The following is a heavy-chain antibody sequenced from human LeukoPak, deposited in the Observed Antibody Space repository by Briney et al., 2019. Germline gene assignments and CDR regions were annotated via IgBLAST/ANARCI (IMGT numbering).Heavy chain of an antibody. D-gene: IGHD3-22*01. CDR2: IYYSGST. Sequence: PSEALSLTCTVSGGSISSYYWSWIRQPPGKGLEWIGYIYYSGSTNYNPSLKSRVTISVDTSKNQFSLKLSSVTAADTAVYYCARETPDYYDSSGSLFDYWGQGTLVTVSS. V-gene: IGHV4-59*01. J-gene: IGHJ4*02. CDR1: GGSISSYY. CDR3: ARETPDYYDSSGSLFDY.